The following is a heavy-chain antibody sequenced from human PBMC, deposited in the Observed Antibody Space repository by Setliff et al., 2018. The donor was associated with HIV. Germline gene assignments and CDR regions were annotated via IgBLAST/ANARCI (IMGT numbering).Heavy chain of an antibody. V-gene: IGHV4-38-2*02. CDR3: ARESPDGLDY. Sequence: PSETLSLTCAVSGYSISSGYYWGWIRQPPGKGLEWIGSIYHSGSTYYNPSLKSRVTMSVDTSKNQFSLNLSSVTAAETAVYYCARESPDGLDYWGQGTLVTVSS. CDR1: GYSISSGYY. CDR2: IYHSGST. J-gene: IGHJ4*02. D-gene: IGHD2-8*01.